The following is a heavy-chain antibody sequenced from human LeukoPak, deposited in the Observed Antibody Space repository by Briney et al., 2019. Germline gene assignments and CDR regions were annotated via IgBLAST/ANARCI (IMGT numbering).Heavy chain of an antibody. V-gene: IGHV1-69*04. CDR3: ARGKILTGYQYYYYGMDV. Sequence: SVKVSCKASGGTFSSYAISWVRQAPGQGLEWMGRIIPILGIANYAQKFQGRVTITADKSTSTAYMDLSSLRSEDTAVYYCARGKILTGYQYYYYGMDVWGQGTTVTVSS. CDR1: GGTFSSYA. D-gene: IGHD3-9*01. J-gene: IGHJ6*02. CDR2: IIPILGIA.